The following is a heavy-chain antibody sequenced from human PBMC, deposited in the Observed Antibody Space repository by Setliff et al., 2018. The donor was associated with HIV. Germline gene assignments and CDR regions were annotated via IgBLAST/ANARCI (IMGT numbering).Heavy chain of an antibody. V-gene: IGHV4-61*02. CDR2: IYTSGST. CDR1: GYSISSGYY. CDR3: ARVARGGHSSRWYYFDY. Sequence: LSLTCAVSGYSISSGYYWSWIRQPAGKGLEWIGRIYTSGSTKYNPSLKSRVTISVDTSKNQFSLKVSSVTAADTAVYYCARVARGGHSSRWYYFDYWGQGTLVTVSS. J-gene: IGHJ4*02. D-gene: IGHD6-13*01.